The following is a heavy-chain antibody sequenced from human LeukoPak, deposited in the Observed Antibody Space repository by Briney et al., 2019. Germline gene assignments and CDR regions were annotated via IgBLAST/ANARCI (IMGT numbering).Heavy chain of an antibody. CDR2: ISTSGGST. Sequence: PGGSLRLSCAASGFTFSSYAMSWVRQAPGKGLEWVSGISTSGGSTDCADSVKGRFTISRDNSKNTLYLQMNSLRAEDTALYYCAKGGKITYYFDCWGQGTLVTVSS. CDR3: AKGGKITYYFDC. V-gene: IGHV3-23*01. D-gene: IGHD1-20*01. J-gene: IGHJ4*02. CDR1: GFTFSSYA.